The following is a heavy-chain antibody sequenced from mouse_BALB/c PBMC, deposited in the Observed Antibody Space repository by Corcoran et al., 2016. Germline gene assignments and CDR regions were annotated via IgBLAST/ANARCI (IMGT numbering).Heavy chain of an antibody. V-gene: IGHV1-9*01. D-gene: IGHD3-3*01. CDR1: GYTFSSYW. Sequence: QVQLQQSGAELMKPGASVQISCKATGYTFSSYWIEWVKQRPGHGLEWIGEILPGSGSTNYNEKFKGKATFTADTSSNTAYMQLSSLTSEDSAVYYCARGTLDYAMDYWGQGTSVTVSS. J-gene: IGHJ4*01. CDR3: ARGTLDYAMDY. CDR2: ILPGSGST.